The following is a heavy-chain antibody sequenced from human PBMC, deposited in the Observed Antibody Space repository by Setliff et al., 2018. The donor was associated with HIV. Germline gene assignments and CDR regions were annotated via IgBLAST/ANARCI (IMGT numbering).Heavy chain of an antibody. CDR1: GFTFSSYW. CDR2: IKQDGSKA. D-gene: IGHD3-3*02. CDR3: TRKLAPGHGMDV. Sequence: PGGSLRLSCAASGFTFSSYWMSWVRQAPGKGLEWVADIKQDGSKAYYADSVKGRFTISRDNAKNSLYLQMDSLRVEDTTVYYCTRKLAPGHGMDVWGQGTTVTVSS. V-gene: IGHV3-7*04. J-gene: IGHJ6*02.